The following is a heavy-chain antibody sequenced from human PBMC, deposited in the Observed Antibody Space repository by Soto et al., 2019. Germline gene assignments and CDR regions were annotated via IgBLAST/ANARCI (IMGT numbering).Heavy chain of an antibody. J-gene: IGHJ3*02. CDR1: GFTFDDYA. Sequence: PGGSLRLSCAASGFTFDDYAMHWVRQAPGKGLEWVSGISWNSGSIGYADSVKGRFTISRDNAKNSLYLQMNSLRAEDTALYYCAKDFPPFIDILTGYGAFDIWGQETMVTVSS. CDR3: AKDFPPFIDILTGYGAFDI. D-gene: IGHD3-9*01. V-gene: IGHV3-9*01. CDR2: ISWNSGSI.